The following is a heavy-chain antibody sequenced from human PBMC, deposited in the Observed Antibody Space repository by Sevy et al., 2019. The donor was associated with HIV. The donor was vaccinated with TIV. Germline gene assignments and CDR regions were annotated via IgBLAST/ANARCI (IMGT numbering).Heavy chain of an antibody. CDR2: IRYDGSNK. Sequence: GGSLRLSCAASGFSFSSYGMHWVRQAPGKGLEWVAFIRYDGSNKYFADSVKGRFTISRDNSKNTLYLQMNSLRAEDTAVYYCAKDRSDILTSYPALGMDVWGQGTTVTVSS. CDR1: GFSFSSYG. V-gene: IGHV3-30*02. CDR3: AKDRSDILTSYPALGMDV. D-gene: IGHD3-9*01. J-gene: IGHJ6*02.